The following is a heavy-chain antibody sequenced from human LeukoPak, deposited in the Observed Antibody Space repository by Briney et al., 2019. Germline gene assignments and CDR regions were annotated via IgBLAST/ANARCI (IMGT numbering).Heavy chain of an antibody. D-gene: IGHD6-13*01. CDR2: IYYSGST. CDR3: ARVGSSSWYQREAFDT. Sequence: SETLSLTCTVSGGSISSYYWSWIRQPPGKGLEWIGYIYYSGSTNYNPSLKSRVTISVDTSKNQFSLKLSSVTAADTAVYYCARVGSSSWYQREAFDTWGQGTMVTVSS. V-gene: IGHV4-59*12. J-gene: IGHJ3*02. CDR1: GGSISSYY.